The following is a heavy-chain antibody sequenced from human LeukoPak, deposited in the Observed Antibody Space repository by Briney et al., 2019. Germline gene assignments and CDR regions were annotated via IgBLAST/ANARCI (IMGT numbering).Heavy chain of an antibody. CDR2: IYYSGST. Sequence: PSEALSLTCTVSGGSISSSSYYWGWIRQPPGKGLEWIGSIYYSGSTYYNPSLKSRVTISVDTSKNQFSLKLTSVTAADTAVYYCANSGPPHFDYWGQGTLVTVSS. D-gene: IGHD6-19*01. CDR1: GGSISSSSYY. V-gene: IGHV4-39*01. J-gene: IGHJ4*02. CDR3: ANSGPPHFDY.